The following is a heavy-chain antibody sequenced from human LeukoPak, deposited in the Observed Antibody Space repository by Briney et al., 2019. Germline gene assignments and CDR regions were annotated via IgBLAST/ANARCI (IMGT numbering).Heavy chain of an antibody. CDR2: INPNSGGT. Sequence: PGASVKVSCKASGYTFTGYYMHWVRQAPGQGLEWMGRINPNSGGTNYAQKFQGRVTMTRDTSISTAYMELSRLRSDDTAVYYCAREESPPDNAPTDYWGQGTLVTVSS. J-gene: IGHJ4*02. CDR3: AREESPPDNAPTDY. D-gene: IGHD1-14*01. CDR1: GYTFTGYY. V-gene: IGHV1-2*06.